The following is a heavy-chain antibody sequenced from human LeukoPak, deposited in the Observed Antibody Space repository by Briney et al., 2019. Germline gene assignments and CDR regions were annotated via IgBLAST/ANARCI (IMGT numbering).Heavy chain of an antibody. CDR1: GYTFTSYD. D-gene: IGHD6-13*01. Sequence: ASVKVSCKASGYTFTSYDINWVRQATGQGLEWMGWMNPNSGNTGYAQKFQGRVTMTRNTSISTAYMELSSLRSEDTAVYYCARVNRPGYSSSWYSPSYYYYGMDVWGQGTTVIASS. CDR2: MNPNSGNT. J-gene: IGHJ6*02. V-gene: IGHV1-8*01. CDR3: ARVNRPGYSSSWYSPSYYYYGMDV.